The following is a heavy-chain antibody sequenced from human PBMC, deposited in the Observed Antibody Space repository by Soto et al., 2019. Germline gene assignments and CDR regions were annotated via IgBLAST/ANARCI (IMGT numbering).Heavy chain of an antibody. V-gene: IGHV1-8*01. J-gene: IGHJ6*02. D-gene: IGHD1-20*01. CDR3: ARDLSITGIDYYYYYYGMDV. CDR2: MNPNSGNT. CDR1: GYTFTSYD. Sequence: ASVKVSCKASGYTFTSYDINWVRQATGQGLEWMGWMNPNSGNTGYAQKFQGRVTMTRNTSISTAYMELSSLRSEDTAVYYCARDLSITGIDYYYYYYGMDVWGQGTTVTVSS.